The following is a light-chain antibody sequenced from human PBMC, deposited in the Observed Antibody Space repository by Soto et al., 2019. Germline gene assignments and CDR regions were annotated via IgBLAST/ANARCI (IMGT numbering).Light chain of an antibody. Sequence: QSVLTQPASVSGSPGQSITISCTGTSSDVGGYNYVSWYQQHPGKAPKLMIYEVYKRPSGVPDRFSGSKSGNTAALTVSGLQAEDEADYYCSSYVGTNSYVFGTGTKLTVL. J-gene: IGLJ1*01. V-gene: IGLV2-8*01. CDR2: EVY. CDR1: SSDVGGYNY. CDR3: SSYVGTNSYV.